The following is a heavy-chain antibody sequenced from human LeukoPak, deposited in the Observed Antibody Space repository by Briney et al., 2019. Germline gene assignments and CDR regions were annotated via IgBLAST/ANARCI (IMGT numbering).Heavy chain of an antibody. D-gene: IGHD3-10*02. CDR2: ISSSGSTI. V-gene: IGHV3-48*03. CDR1: GFTFSIFV. Sequence: GGSLSLSCVASGFTFSIFVMHWVRQAPGKGLEWVSYISSSGSTIYYADSVKGRFTISRDNAKNSLYLQMNSLRAEDTAVYYCAELGITMIGGVWGKGTTVTISS. J-gene: IGHJ6*04. CDR3: AELGITMIGGV.